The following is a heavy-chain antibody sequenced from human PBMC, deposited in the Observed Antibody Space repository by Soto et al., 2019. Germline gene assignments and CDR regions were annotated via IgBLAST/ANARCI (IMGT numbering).Heavy chain of an antibody. CDR3: ASRQQYYYYYGMDV. Sequence: QLQLQESGPGLVKPSETLSLTCTVSGGSISSSSYYWGWIRQPPGKGLEWIGSIYYSGSTYYNPSLKSRVTISQATSKFQYPPMLSSVTAADTAVYYCASRQQYYYYYGMDVWGQGNTVTVSS. D-gene: IGHD6-13*01. CDR2: IYYSGST. CDR1: GGSISSSSYY. V-gene: IGHV4-39*01. J-gene: IGHJ6*02.